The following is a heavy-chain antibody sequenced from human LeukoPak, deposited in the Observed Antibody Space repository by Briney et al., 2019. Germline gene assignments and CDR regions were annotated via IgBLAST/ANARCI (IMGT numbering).Heavy chain of an antibody. D-gene: IGHD3-10*01. Sequence: SETLSLTCTVSGGSISSYYWSWIRQPPGKGLEWIGYIYYSGSTNYNPSLKSRVTISVDTSKNQFSLKLSSVTAADTAVYYCARAAAGGFGDFDYWGQGTLVTVSS. J-gene: IGHJ4*02. CDR3: ARAAAGGFGDFDY. CDR2: IYYSGST. CDR1: GGSISSYY. V-gene: IGHV4-59*01.